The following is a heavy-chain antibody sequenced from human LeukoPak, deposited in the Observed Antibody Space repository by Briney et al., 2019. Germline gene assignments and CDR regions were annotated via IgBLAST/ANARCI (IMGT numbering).Heavy chain of an antibody. CDR1: GGTFSSYA. D-gene: IGHD3-10*01. J-gene: IGHJ4*02. CDR2: IIPILGIA. V-gene: IGHV1-69*04. Sequence: SVKVSCKASGGTFSSYAISWVRQAPGQGVERTGRIIPILGIANYAQKFQGRVTITADKSTSTAYMELSSLRSEDTAVYYCARDSTMVRGVADYWGQGTLVTVSS. CDR3: ARDSTMVRGVADY.